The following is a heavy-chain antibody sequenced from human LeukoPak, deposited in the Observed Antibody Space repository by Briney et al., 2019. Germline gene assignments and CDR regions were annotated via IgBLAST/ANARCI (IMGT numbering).Heavy chain of an antibody. Sequence: PGDSLRLSCAASGFTFSSYAMNWVRQAPGKGLEWVSGTGSTGVSTFYADSVKGRFTVSRDNSKDTLSLQMNSLRAEDTAVYYCAKDPGVVPAHYFDYWGQGTLVTVSS. CDR3: AKDPGVVPAHYFDY. CDR1: GFTFSSYA. D-gene: IGHD2-2*01. J-gene: IGHJ4*02. CDR2: TGSTGVST. V-gene: IGHV3-23*01.